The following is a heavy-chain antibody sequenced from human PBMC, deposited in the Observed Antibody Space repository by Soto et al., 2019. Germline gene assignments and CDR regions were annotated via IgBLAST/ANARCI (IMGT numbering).Heavy chain of an antibody. CDR2: IYPGDSDT. CDR1: GYIFTNYW. CDR3: ATLDRSSSYFGFDY. J-gene: IGHJ4*02. D-gene: IGHD6-13*01. Sequence: GEPLKISCKASGYIFTNYWIAWVRKLPGKGLEWMGIIYPGDSDTKYSPSFQGQVTISADKSISTAYLQWSSLKASDTAMYYCATLDRSSSYFGFDYWGQGTVVTVSS. V-gene: IGHV5-51*01.